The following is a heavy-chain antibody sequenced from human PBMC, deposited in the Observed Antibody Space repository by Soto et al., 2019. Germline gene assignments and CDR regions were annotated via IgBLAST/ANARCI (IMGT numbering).Heavy chain of an antibody. J-gene: IGHJ4*02. V-gene: IGHV3-7*03. CDR3: FGGNGGLQ. CDR2: IKPDGSVT. D-gene: IGHD3-16*01. CDR1: DFSFRNSW. Sequence: EVQLVESGGDLVQPGGSLRLSCVTSDFSFRNSWINWVRRAPGKGLEWVANIKPDGSVTNYVDSVRGRFTISRDNVRNSVSLQMNSLRVEDTAVYFCFGGNGGLQRGQGTLVTVSS.